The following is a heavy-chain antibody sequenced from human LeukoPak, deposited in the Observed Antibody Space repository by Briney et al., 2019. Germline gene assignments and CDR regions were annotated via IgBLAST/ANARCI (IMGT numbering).Heavy chain of an antibody. J-gene: IGHJ5*02. D-gene: IGHD6-13*01. CDR2: IYYSGST. V-gene: IGHV4-59*01. Sequence: SETLSLTCTVSGGSISSYYWSWIRQPPGKGLEWIGYIYYSGSTNYNPSLKSRVTISVDTSKNQFSLKLSSVTAADTAVYYCARFSSSWYWFDPWGQGTLVTVSS. CDR3: ARFSSSWYWFDP. CDR1: GGSISSYY.